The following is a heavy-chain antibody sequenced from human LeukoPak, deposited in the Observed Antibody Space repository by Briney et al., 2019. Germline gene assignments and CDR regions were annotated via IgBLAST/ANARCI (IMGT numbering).Heavy chain of an antibody. V-gene: IGHV4-34*01. CDR1: GGSFSGYY. CDR3: ARAHEGFWSGYPLGY. D-gene: IGHD3-3*01. J-gene: IGHJ4*02. CDR2: INHSGST. Sequence: SETLSLTCAVYGGSFSGYYWSWIRQPPGKGLEWIGEINHSGSTNYNPSLKSRVTISVDTSKNQFSLKLSSVTAADTAVYYCARAHEGFWSGYPLGYWGPGTLVTVSS.